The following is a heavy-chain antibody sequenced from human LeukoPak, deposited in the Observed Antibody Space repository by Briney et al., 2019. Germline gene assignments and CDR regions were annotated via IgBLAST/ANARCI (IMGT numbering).Heavy chain of an antibody. V-gene: IGHV4-59*01. CDR2: IYHSGST. CDR3: ARGHPFDS. J-gene: IGHJ5*01. Sequence: PLETLSLTCTVSGGSISSYLWTWIRQPPGKGLEWIGYIYHSGSTNYNPSLNNRVTISVDTSKNQFSLKLTSVTAADTAVYYCARGHPFDSWGQGTLVTVSS. CDR1: GGSISSYL.